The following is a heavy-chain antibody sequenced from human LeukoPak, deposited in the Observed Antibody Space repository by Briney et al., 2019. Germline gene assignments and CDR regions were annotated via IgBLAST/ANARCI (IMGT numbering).Heavy chain of an antibody. CDR1: GGSFSGYY. CDR2: INHSGST. V-gene: IGHV4-34*01. Sequence: SETLSLTCAVYGGSFSGYYWSWIRQPPGKGLEWIGEINHSGSTNYNPSLKSRVTISVDTSKNQLSLKLSSVTSADTAMYYCARGESWSGYYLDYWGPGTLVTVSS. D-gene: IGHD3-3*01. J-gene: IGHJ4*02. CDR3: ARGESWSGYYLDY.